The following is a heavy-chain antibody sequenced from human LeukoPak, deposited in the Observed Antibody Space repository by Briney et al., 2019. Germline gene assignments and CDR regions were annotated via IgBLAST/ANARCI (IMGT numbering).Heavy chain of an antibody. D-gene: IGHD6-13*01. Sequence: ASVKVSCKASGYTSTSYGISWVRQAPGQGLEWMGWISAYNGNTNYAQKFQGRVTITADESTSTAYMELSSLRSEDTAVYYCAREAAAGTYRYWGQGTLVTVSS. CDR1: GYTSTSYG. J-gene: IGHJ4*02. CDR3: AREAAAGTYRY. V-gene: IGHV1-18*01. CDR2: ISAYNGNT.